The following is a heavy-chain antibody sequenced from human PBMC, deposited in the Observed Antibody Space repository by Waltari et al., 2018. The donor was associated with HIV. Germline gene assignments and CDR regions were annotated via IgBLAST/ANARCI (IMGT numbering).Heavy chain of an antibody. Sequence: QVQLQQWGAGQVKPSETLSLTCLLSGGSFSGFYWTWVRHSPGEGLEWIGEIDQSGASRFNPSLKKRITISMDTSMSHFALKLSPVSPADTAVYYCARGPSLRAFRGNLYFNSSLDVWGQGTTVTVSS. V-gene: IGHV4-34*02. CDR2: IDQSGAS. D-gene: IGHD1-1*01. CDR1: GGSFSGFY. CDR3: ARGPSLRAFRGNLYFNSSLDV. J-gene: IGHJ6*02.